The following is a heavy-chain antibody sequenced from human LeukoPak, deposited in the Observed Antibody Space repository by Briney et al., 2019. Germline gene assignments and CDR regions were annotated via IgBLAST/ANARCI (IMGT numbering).Heavy chain of an antibody. J-gene: IGHJ4*02. CDR2: ISGSGGST. CDR1: GFTFSSYA. D-gene: IGHD3-10*01. CDR3: AKEGGAYDYGSGSYYFDY. V-gene: IGHV3-23*01. Sequence: GGSLRLSCAASGFTFSSYAMSWVRQAPGKGLEWVSAISGSGGSTYYAVSVKGRFTISRDNSKNTLYLQMNTLRADDTAVYYCAKEGGAYDYGSGSYYFDYWGQGTLVTVSS.